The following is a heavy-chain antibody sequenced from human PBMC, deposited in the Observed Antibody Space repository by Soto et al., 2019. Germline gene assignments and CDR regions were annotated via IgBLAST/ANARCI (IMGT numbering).Heavy chain of an antibody. J-gene: IGHJ4*02. Sequence: EVQLVESGGGLVQPGRSLRLSCAASGFTFENYAMHWVRQAPGKGLEWVSGISWHSGTIGYADSVRGRFTISRDNAKNSLYLQMNRLRPEDTALYYWAKDKVYSNYEYYFDYWVQGTLVTVSS. CDR3: AKDKVYSNYEYYFDY. CDR1: GFTFENYA. V-gene: IGHV3-9*01. CDR2: ISWHSGTI. D-gene: IGHD4-4*01.